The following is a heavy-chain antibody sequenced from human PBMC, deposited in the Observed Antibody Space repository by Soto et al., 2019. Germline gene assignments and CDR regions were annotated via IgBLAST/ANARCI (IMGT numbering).Heavy chain of an antibody. CDR1: GYTFTSYD. D-gene: IGHD6-25*01. CDR3: ATPTGITADYYGMDV. J-gene: IGHJ6*02. CDR2: MNPNSGNT. V-gene: IGHV1-8*01. Sequence: GASVKVSCKASGYTFTSYDINWVRQATGQGLEWMGWMNPNSGNTGYAQKFQGRVTMTRNTSISTAYMELSSLRSEDTAVYYCATPTGITADYYGMDVWGQGTTVTVSS.